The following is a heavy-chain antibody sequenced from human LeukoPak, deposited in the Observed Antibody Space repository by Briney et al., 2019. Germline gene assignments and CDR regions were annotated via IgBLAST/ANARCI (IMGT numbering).Heavy chain of an antibody. CDR3: ARDVGITVADSFDP. D-gene: IGHD6-19*01. Sequence: ASVKVSCKASGGTFSSYGISWVRQAPGQGLEWMGWISINRSNTNYAQKFQGRVSMTTDTSTSTAYMELRGLRSDDTAMYYCARDVGITVADSFDPWGQGTLVTVSS. CDR1: GGTFSSYG. CDR2: ISINRSNT. V-gene: IGHV1-18*01. J-gene: IGHJ5*02.